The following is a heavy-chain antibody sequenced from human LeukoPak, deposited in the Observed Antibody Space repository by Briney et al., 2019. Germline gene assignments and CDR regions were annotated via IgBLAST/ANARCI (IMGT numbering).Heavy chain of an antibody. D-gene: IGHD6-13*01. Sequence: GGSLRLSCAASGFTFSSYAMHWVRQAPGKGLEWVAVISYDGSNKYYADSVKGRFTISRDNSKNTLYLQMNSLRAEDTAVYYCARGEQQLALDYWGQGTLVTVSS. J-gene: IGHJ4*02. CDR2: ISYDGSNK. CDR1: GFTFSSYA. CDR3: ARGEQQLALDY. V-gene: IGHV3-30*04.